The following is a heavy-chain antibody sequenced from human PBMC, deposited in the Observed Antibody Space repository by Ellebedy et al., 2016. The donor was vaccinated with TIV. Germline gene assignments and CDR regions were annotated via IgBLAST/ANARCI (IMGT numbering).Heavy chain of an antibody. CDR2: ITAYDGTT. V-gene: IGHV1-18*04. CDR3: ARDRGVAATRGYYYNGMDF. J-gene: IGHJ6*02. CDR1: GYTFTSYN. D-gene: IGHD6-13*01. Sequence: AASVKVSCKASGYTFTSYNINWVRQAPGQGLEWMGWITAYDGTTNYAQKLQGRVTMTKDTSTTTAYMELRSLRSDDTAVYYCARDRGVAATRGYYYNGMDFWGQGTTVTVSS.